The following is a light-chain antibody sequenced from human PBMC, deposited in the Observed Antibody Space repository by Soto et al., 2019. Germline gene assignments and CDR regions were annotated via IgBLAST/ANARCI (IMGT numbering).Light chain of an antibody. V-gene: IGLV2-11*01. CDR1: SSDVGGYNY. J-gene: IGLJ1*01. Sequence: LTQPRSVSGSPGQSATISCTGTSSDVGGYNYVSWYQQHPGKAPKLMIYDVSKRPSGVPDRFSGSKSGNTASLTISGLQAEDEADYYCCSYAGSYTYVFGTGTKVTVL. CDR2: DVS. CDR3: CSYAGSYTYV.